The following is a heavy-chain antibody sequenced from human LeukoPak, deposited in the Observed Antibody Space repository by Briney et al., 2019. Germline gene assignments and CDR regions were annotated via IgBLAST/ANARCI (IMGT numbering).Heavy chain of an antibody. CDR2: INHSGST. J-gene: IGHJ3*02. CDR1: GGSFSGYY. V-gene: IGHV4-34*01. D-gene: IGHD3-9*01. CDR3: ARSLVLRYFDWLLSGDAFDI. Sequence: SDTLSLTCAVYGGSFSGYYWSWIRQPPGKGLEWIGEINHSGSTNYNPSLKSRVTISVDTSKNQFSLKLSTVTAADTAVYYCARSLVLRYFDWLLSGDAFDIWGQGTMVTVSS.